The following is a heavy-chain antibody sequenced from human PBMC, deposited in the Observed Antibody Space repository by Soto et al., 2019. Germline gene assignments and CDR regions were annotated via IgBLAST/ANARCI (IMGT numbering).Heavy chain of an antibody. Sequence: GGSLRLSCAASGFTFSSYAMSWVRQAPGKGLEWVSAISGSGGSTYYADSVKGRFTISRDNSKNTLYLQMNSLRAEDTAVYYCAKGFVAANFYYYYMDVWGKGTTVTVSS. D-gene: IGHD2-15*01. CDR3: AKGFVAANFYYYYMDV. CDR1: GFTFSSYA. J-gene: IGHJ6*03. CDR2: ISGSGGST. V-gene: IGHV3-23*01.